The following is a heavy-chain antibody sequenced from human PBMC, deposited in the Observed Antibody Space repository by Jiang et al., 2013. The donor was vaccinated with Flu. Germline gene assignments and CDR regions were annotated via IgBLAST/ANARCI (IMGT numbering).Heavy chain of an antibody. V-gene: IGHV3-30-3*01. Sequence: VQLLESGGGVVQPGRSLRLSCAASGFTFSSYAMFWVRQAPGKGLQWVAHISYNGVKGYYADSVKGRFTISRDNSQNMLYLQMNSLRPEDTALYYCARGSGWYEDYYFDNWGQGTLVTVSS. CDR2: ISYNGVKG. CDR3: ARGSGWYEDYYFDN. CDR1: GFTFSSYA. J-gene: IGHJ4*02. D-gene: IGHD6-19*01.